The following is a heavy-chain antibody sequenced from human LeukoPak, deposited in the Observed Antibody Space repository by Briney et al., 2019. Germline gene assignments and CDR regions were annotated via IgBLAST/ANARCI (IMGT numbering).Heavy chain of an antibody. CDR2: ISGSGDST. CDR1: AFTFRSYG. D-gene: IGHD6-19*01. V-gene: IGHV3-23*01. Sequence: PGGSLRLSCAASAFTFRSYGMSWVRQAPGKGLEWVSGISGSGDSTYYADSVKGRFTISRDNSKNTLYLQMNSLRAEDTAVYYCARESPMAGRGFDYWGQGTLVTVSS. J-gene: IGHJ4*02. CDR3: ARESPMAGRGFDY.